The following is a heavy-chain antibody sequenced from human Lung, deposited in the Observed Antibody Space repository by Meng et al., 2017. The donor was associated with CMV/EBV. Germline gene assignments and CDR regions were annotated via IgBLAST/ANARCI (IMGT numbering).Heavy chain of an antibody. Sequence: GGSLRLXCAASGFTFSSYGMNWVRQAPGKGLEWVAVIWYDGSNKYYADSVKGRFTIFGDNSKNTLYLQMNSLRAEDTAVYYCARDVAVRGDDVDYYDYGDYWGQGTXVTVSS. CDR2: IWYDGSNK. V-gene: IGHV3-33*08. CDR1: GFTFSSYG. J-gene: IGHJ4*01. CDR3: ARDVAVRGDDVDYYDYGDY. D-gene: IGHD4-17*01.